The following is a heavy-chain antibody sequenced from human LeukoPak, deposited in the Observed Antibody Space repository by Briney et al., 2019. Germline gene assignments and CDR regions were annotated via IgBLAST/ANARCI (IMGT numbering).Heavy chain of an antibody. D-gene: IGHD3-22*01. CDR2: IYYSGSA. Sequence: KPPETLSLTCTVSGGSISGYYWSWIRRPPGKGLEWIGHIYYSGSADYNASLKSRATMFVDTSKNEFSLTLRSVTAADTAVYYCARVGDSSGYSVLDSWGQGTLVTVSS. CDR1: GGSISGYY. J-gene: IGHJ4*02. CDR3: ARVGDSSGYSVLDS. V-gene: IGHV4-59*01.